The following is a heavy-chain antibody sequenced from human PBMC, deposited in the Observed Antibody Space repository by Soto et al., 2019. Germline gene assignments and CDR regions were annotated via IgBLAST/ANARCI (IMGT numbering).Heavy chain of an antibody. D-gene: IGHD2-8*01. V-gene: IGHV5-51*01. CDR2: IYPGDSDT. Sequence: GESLKISCKGSGYSFTSYWIGWVRQMPGKGLEWMGIIYPGDSDTRYSPSFQGQVTISADKSISTAYLQWSSLKASDTAMYYCARGRNYCTNGVCYTGYWFDPWGQGTLVTVSS. J-gene: IGHJ5*02. CDR3: ARGRNYCTNGVCYTGYWFDP. CDR1: GYSFTSYW.